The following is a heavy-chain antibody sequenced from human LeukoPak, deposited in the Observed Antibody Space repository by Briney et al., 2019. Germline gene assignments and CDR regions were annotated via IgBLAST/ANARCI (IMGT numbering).Heavy chain of an antibody. V-gene: IGHV3-21*04. CDR1: GFTFSSYS. D-gene: IGHD6-19*01. CDR2: ISSSSSYI. CDR3: AKDRIAVTGILCDY. Sequence: PGGSLRLSCAASGFTFSSYSMNWVRQAPGKGLEWVSSISSSSSYIYYADSVKGRFTISRDNAKNSLYLQMNSLRAEDTAVYYCAKDRIAVTGILCDYWGQGTLLTVSS. J-gene: IGHJ4*02.